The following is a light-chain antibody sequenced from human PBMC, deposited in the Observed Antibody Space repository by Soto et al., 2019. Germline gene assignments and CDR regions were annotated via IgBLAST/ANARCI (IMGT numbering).Light chain of an antibody. CDR3: MQALQTPWT. J-gene: IGKJ1*01. Sequence: DIVMTQSPLSLPVTPGEPASISCRSSQSLLHSNGYNYLDWYLQKPGQSPQLLICLGSNRASGFPDRFSGSGSGTDFTLRSSRVEAEDVGVYYCMQALQTPWTFGQGTKVEIK. CDR1: QSLLHSNGYNY. V-gene: IGKV2-28*01. CDR2: LGS.